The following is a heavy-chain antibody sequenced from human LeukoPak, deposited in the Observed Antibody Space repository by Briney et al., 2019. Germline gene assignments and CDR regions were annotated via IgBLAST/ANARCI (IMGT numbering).Heavy chain of an antibody. CDR3: ARAPLRFDISTGYHNQAYGMDV. V-gene: IGHV4-59*08. Sequence: SETLSLTCTVSGGSISSYYWSWIRQPPGKGLEWIGYIYYSGSTNYNPSLKSRVTISVDTSKNQFSLKLSSVTAADTAVYYCARAPLRFDISTGYHNQAYGMDVWGQGTTVTVSS. J-gene: IGHJ6*02. D-gene: IGHD3-9*01. CDR1: GGSISSYY. CDR2: IYYSGST.